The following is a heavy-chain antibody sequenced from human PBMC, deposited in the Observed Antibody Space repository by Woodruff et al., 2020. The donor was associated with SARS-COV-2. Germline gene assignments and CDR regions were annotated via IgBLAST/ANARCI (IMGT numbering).Heavy chain of an antibody. CDR3: ARELQLVRNGFDP. J-gene: IGHJ5*02. Sequence: IGYIYYSGSTNYNPSLKSRVTISVDTSKNQFSLKLSSVTAADTAVYYCARELQLVRNGFDPWGQGT. D-gene: IGHD6-13*01. CDR2: IYYSGST. V-gene: IGHV4-59*01.